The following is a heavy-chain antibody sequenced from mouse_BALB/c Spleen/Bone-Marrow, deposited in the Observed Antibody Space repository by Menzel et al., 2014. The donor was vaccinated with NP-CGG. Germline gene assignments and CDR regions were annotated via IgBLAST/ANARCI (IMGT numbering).Heavy chain of an antibody. Sequence: EVQLQQSGAELVKPGASVKLSCTASGFNIKDTYMHWVKQRPEQGLEWIGRIDPANGNTKYDPKFQGKATITADTSSNTAYLQLSSLTSEDTAVYYCASYYYGSSRFAYWGLGTLVTVSA. V-gene: IGHV14-3*02. D-gene: IGHD1-1*01. J-gene: IGHJ3*01. CDR3: ASYYYGSSRFAY. CDR1: GFNIKDTY. CDR2: IDPANGNT.